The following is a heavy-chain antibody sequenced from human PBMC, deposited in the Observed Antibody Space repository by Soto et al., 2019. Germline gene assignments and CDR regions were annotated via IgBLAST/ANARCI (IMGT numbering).Heavy chain of an antibody. CDR1: GGTFSSYT. CDR2: IIPVLGIP. J-gene: IGHJ6*02. Sequence: QVQLVQSGAEVKKPGSSVKVSCKASGGTFSSYTISWVRQAPGQGLEWMGRIIPVLGIPNYAQKFQGRVTIIADKSTSTAYMELSSLRSGNTCRYHCATYMVATGERETYHYGMDVWGQGTTVTVSS. CDR3: ATYMVATGERETYHYGMDV. D-gene: IGHD5-12*01. V-gene: IGHV1-69*02.